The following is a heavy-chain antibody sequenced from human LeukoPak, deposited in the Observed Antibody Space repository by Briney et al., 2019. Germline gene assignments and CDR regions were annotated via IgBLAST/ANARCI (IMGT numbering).Heavy chain of an antibody. CDR1: GGSISSYY. V-gene: IGHV4-59*01. CDR2: IYYSGST. D-gene: IGHD5-24*01. Sequence: SETLSLTCTVSGGSISSYYWSWIRQPPGKGLEWIGYIYYSGSTNYNPSLKSRVTISLDTSKNQFSLKLSSATAADTAVYYCARGGDGYNSDYWGQGTLVTVSS. CDR3: ARGGDGYNSDY. J-gene: IGHJ4*02.